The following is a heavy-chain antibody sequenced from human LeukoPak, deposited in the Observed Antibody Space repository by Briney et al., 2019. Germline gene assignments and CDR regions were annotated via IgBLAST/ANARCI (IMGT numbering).Heavy chain of an antibody. V-gene: IGHV3-21*01. J-gene: IGHJ4*02. Sequence: PGGSLRLSCAASGFTFSSYSMNWVRQAPGKGLEWVSSISSSSSYIYYADSVKGRFTISRDNAKNSLYLQMNSLRAEDTAVYYCTTDFLGVVVVPAAAVTPFDYWGQGTLVTVSS. D-gene: IGHD2-2*01. CDR2: ISSSSSYI. CDR3: TTDFLGVVVVPAAAVTPFDY. CDR1: GFTFSSYS.